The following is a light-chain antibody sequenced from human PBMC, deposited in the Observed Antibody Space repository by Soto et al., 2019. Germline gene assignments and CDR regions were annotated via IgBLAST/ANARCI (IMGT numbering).Light chain of an antibody. CDR3: QKNNSTPWT. Sequence: DIQITQSPSSLSAPVRDRVTITCRANLTISNYLSWYQQKPGKIPNLLIYAASSLQVGVPSRFRGSVSGTDFTLTIISLHPEDIAAYYCQKNNSTPWTFGEGTKV. J-gene: IGKJ1*01. CDR2: AAS. V-gene: IGKV1-27*01. CDR1: LTISNY.